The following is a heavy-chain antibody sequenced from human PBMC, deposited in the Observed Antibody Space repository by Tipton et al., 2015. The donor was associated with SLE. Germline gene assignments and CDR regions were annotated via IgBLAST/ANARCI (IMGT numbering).Heavy chain of an antibody. D-gene: IGHD3/OR15-3a*01. CDR1: GGSLRSYY. CDR3: ARAMAWTGDPLHFDY. CDR2: VYFGGST. V-gene: IGHV4-4*07. J-gene: IGHJ4*02. Sequence: TLSLTCTVSGGSLRSYYWTWLRQPAGKGLEWIGRVYFGGSTNYNPSLKSRVAISLDTSKNQFSLKLKSVTAADTAVYFCARAMAWTGDPLHFDYWGQGSLVTVSS.